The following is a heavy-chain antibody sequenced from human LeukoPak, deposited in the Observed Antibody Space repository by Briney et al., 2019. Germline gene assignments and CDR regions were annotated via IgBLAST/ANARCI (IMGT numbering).Heavy chain of an antibody. D-gene: IGHD6-13*01. V-gene: IGHV4-39*02. CDR3: ARDSRYSSSWPPFDY. CDR1: GGSISSSSYY. J-gene: IGHJ4*02. Sequence: SETLSLTCTVSGGSISSSSYYWGWIRQPPGKGLEWIGSIYYSGSTYYNPSLKSRVTISVDTSKNQFSLKLSPVTAADTAVYYCARDSRYSSSWPPFDYWGQRTLVTVSS. CDR2: IYYSGST.